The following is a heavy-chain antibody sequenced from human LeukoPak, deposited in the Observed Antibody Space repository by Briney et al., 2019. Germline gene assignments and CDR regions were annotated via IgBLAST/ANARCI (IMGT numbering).Heavy chain of an antibody. J-gene: IGHJ4*02. CDR2: ISHDGRTK. CDR3: ARPSPPGDGYNPPDH. D-gene: IGHD5-24*01. Sequence: GGSLRLSCVVSGFNFDNFAMHWVRQPLGKGLEWVAVISHDGRTKYYADSMKGRITISRDNSKNTLFLQMDNLRSEDTAVYFCARPSPPGDGYNPPDHWGQGTLVTVSS. V-gene: IGHV3-30*04. CDR1: GFNFDNFA.